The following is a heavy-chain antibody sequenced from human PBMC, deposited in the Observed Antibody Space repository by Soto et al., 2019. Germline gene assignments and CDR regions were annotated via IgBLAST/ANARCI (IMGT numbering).Heavy chain of an antibody. CDR1: GFTFSSYA. CDR2: ISGSGGST. J-gene: IGHJ5*02. Sequence: EVQLLESGGGLVQPGGSLRLSCAASGFTFSSYAMSWVRQAPGKGLEWVSAISGSGGSTYYADSVKGRFTISRDNSKNTLYLQMNSLRAEDTAVYYCAKGGVGYSSSLYPAYNWFDPWGQGTLVTVSS. CDR3: AKGGVGYSSSLYPAYNWFDP. V-gene: IGHV3-23*01. D-gene: IGHD6-13*01.